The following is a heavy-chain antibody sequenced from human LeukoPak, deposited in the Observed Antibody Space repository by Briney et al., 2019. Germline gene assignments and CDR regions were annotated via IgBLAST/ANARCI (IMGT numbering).Heavy chain of an antibody. J-gene: IGHJ4*02. CDR3: ARQHSGSYYFDY. CDR2: IYPGDSDA. Sequence: GQSLHISCTGSGYSVTTYWIAWVRHMPGKGLEWMGIIYPGDSDARYSPSFQGQVTISADKSITTAYLQWSFLKASDTAMYYCARQHSGSYYFDYWGQGTLVTVSS. D-gene: IGHD1-26*01. V-gene: IGHV5-51*01. CDR1: GYSVTTYW.